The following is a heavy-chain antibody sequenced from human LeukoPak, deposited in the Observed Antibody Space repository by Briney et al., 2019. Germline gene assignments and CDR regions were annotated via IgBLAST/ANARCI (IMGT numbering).Heavy chain of an antibody. CDR2: ISRSSIYI. Sequence: PGGSLRLSCAGSGFTFSSYSMHWVRQAPGKGLEWVSSISRSSIYIYYADSLKGRFTISRDNAKNSLSLQMNSLRAEDTAVYYCARGRQNSGSYSDAFDIWGQGTVVTVSS. CDR3: ARGRQNSGSYSDAFDI. CDR1: GFTFSSYS. V-gene: IGHV3-21*01. D-gene: IGHD1-26*01. J-gene: IGHJ3*02.